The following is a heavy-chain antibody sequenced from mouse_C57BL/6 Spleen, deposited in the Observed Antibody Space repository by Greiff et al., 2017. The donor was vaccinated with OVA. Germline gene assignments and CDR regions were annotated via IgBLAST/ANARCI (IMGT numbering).Heavy chain of an antibody. V-gene: IGHV1-81*01. Sequence: QVQLQQSGAELAKPGASVKLSCKASGYTFTSYGMSWVKQRTEQGLEWIGEIYPRSGNTYYNEKFKGKATLTADKSSSTAYLELRSLTAEDSAGYVWARSNYVDSSPYYPNYWGQGTTLTVSS. CDR1: GYTFTSYG. CDR2: IYPRSGNT. D-gene: IGHD1-1*01. J-gene: IGHJ2*01. CDR3: ARSNYVDSSPYYPNY.